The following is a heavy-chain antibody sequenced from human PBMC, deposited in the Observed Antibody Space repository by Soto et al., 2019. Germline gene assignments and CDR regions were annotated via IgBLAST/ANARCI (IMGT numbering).Heavy chain of an antibody. J-gene: IGHJ5*02. CDR3: AKRSSGNWFDP. CDR1: GLTFSSYA. D-gene: IGHD3-10*01. CDR2: ISGSGGST. V-gene: IGHV3-23*01. Sequence: EVQLLESGGGLVQPGGSLRLSCAASGLTFSSYAMSWVRQAPGKGLEWVSVISGSGGSTYYADSVKGRFTISRDNSKNALYLQMNSLRAEDTAVYYCAKRSSGNWFDPWGQGTLVTVSS.